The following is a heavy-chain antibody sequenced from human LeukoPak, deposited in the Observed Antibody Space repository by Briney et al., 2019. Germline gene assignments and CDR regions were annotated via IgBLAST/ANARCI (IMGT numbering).Heavy chain of an antibody. D-gene: IGHD3-10*01. CDR1: GFTFSSYE. V-gene: IGHV3-48*03. Sequence: GGSLRLSCAASGFTFSSYEMNWVRQAPGKGLEWVSYISSSGSTIYYADSVKGRLTISRDNAKNSLYLQMNSLRAEDTAVYYCARVLWFGELDVWGQGTTVTVSS. CDR2: ISSSGSTI. CDR3: ARVLWFGELDV. J-gene: IGHJ6*02.